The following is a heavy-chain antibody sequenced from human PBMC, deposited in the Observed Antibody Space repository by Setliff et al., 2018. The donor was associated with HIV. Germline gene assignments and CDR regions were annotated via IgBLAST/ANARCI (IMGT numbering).Heavy chain of an antibody. CDR1: GFTFSTYD. D-gene: IGHD7-27*01. V-gene: IGHV3-13*01. J-gene: IGHJ2*01. CDR2: IGAAGGT. Sequence: PGGSLRLSCAASGFTFSTYDIHWVRRPTGKGLEWVSVIGAAGGTSYRNSVKGQFIVSRENAKNSLYLQMNNLRAGDTAVYYCVRELGRPGSWYFDLWGRGTLVTVSS. CDR3: VRELGRPGSWYFDL.